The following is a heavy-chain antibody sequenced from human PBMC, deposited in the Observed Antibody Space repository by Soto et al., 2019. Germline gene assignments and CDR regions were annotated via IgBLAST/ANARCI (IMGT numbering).Heavy chain of an antibody. CDR2: ISAYNGHT. J-gene: IGHJ4*02. D-gene: IGHD3-16*01. CDR3: ARGALDFDY. CDR1: GYTFTYYA. V-gene: IGHV1-18*01. Sequence: QVQLVQSGGEVKKPGASVKVSCKASGYTFTYYAVTWVRQAPGQGLEWMGWISAYNGHTKYAQNLQGRLTLTTDTSTNTAYMELRSLRSDDTAVYYCARGALDFDYWGQGTRVTVSS.